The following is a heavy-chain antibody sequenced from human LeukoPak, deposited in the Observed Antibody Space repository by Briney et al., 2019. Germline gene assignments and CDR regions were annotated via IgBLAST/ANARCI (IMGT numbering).Heavy chain of an antibody. J-gene: IGHJ6*02. Sequence: GSLRLSCAASGFTVSSNYMSWVRQAPGKGLEWIGYIYYSGSANYNPSLKSRVTISVDTSKNQFSLKLSSVTAADTAVYYCARGAGRSLTYGMDVWGQGTTVTVSS. CDR1: GFTVSSNY. CDR2: IYYSGSA. CDR3: ARGAGRSLTYGMDV. D-gene: IGHD3-10*01. V-gene: IGHV4-59*02.